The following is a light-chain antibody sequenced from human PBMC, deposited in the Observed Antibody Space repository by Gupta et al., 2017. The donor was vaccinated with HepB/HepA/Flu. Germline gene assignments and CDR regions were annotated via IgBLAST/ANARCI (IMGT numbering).Light chain of an antibody. CDR3: HQYYTTPST. CDR2: WAS. J-gene: IGKJ2*02. Sequence: DIVLTQSPDSLAVSLGERATINCKASQSVLYSSNNNNYLAWYQQKPGQPPKLLFYWASTRESGVPDRFSGSGSGTDFTLTISSLQAEDGALDYCHQYYTTPSTFGQGTKLEIK. CDR1: QSVLYSSNNNNY. V-gene: IGKV4-1*01.